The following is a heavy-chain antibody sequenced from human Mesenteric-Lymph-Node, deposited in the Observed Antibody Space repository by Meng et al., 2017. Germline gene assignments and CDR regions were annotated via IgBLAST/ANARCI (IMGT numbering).Heavy chain of an antibody. V-gene: IGHV3-21*01. CDR3: ARGVAPAGMLYWYFDL. CDR2: ISTSTSI. D-gene: IGHD6-13*01. J-gene: IGHJ2*01. CDR1: GFTFSSYS. Sequence: EVQLVESAGGLVKPRDYLRLSCVSSGFTFSSYSMNWVRQAPGKGLEWVSSISTSTSIYYADSAKGRFTISRDNAKNSLFLQMNSLRAEDTAVYYCARGVAPAGMLYWYFDLWGRGTLVTVSS.